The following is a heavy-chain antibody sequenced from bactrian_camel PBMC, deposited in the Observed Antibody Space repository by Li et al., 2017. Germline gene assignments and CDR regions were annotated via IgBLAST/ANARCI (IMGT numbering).Heavy chain of an antibody. Sequence: HVQLVESGGGSVQAGRSLRLSCKVSGHSRGSNCVGWYRLPPGRAPAEREGIAAIRRDGGETWYAASVKDRFTISRDNAKKTLYLKMNNLKPEDTAMYYCAAANHPYILTPMDPSAYYYWGQGTQVTVS. CDR1: GHSRGSNC. J-gene: IGHJ4*01. D-gene: IGHD2*01. CDR3: AAANHPYILTPMDPSAYYY. CDR2: IRRDGGET. V-gene: IGHV3S45*01.